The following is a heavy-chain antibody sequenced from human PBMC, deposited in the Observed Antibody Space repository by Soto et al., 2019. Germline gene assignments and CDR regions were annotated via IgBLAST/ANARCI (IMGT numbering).Heavy chain of an antibody. V-gene: IGHV1-3*01. J-gene: IGHJ5*02. CDR1: GYTFTSYA. D-gene: IGHD6-13*01. Sequence: ASVKVSFKASGYTFTSYAMHWVRQAPGQRLEWMGWINAGNGNTKYSQKFQGRVTITRDTSASTAYMELSSLRSEDTAVYYCARDVSSWGLNWFDPWGQGTLVTVSS. CDR3: ARDVSSWGLNWFDP. CDR2: INAGNGNT.